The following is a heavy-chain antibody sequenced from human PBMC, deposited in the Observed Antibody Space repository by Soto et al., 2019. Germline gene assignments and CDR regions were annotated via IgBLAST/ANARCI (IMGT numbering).Heavy chain of an antibody. CDR1: GGSISSYY. Sequence: PSETLSLTCTVSGGSISSYYWSWIRQPAGKGLEWIGRIYTSGSTNYNPSLKSRVTMSVDTSKNQFSLKLSSVTAADTAVYYCARDLVNDFWSGYYSPVYYYYGTDVWGQGTTVTVS. CDR2: IYTSGST. V-gene: IGHV4-4*07. CDR3: ARDLVNDFWSGYYSPVYYYYGTDV. D-gene: IGHD3-3*01. J-gene: IGHJ6*02.